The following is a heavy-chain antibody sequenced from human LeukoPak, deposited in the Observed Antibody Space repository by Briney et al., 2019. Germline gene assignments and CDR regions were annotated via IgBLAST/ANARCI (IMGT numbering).Heavy chain of an antibody. CDR1: GFTFISYA. V-gene: IGHV3-23*01. CDR3: AKLVPSDDFWSGYLGWFDP. D-gene: IGHD3-3*01. Sequence: SGGSLRLSCAASGFTFISYAMSWVRQAPGKGLEWVSAISGSGGSTYSADSVKGRFTISRDNSKNTLYLQMNTLTAEDTAVYYCAKLVPSDDFWSGYLGWFDPRGQGTLVTVSS. J-gene: IGHJ5*02. CDR2: ISGSGGST.